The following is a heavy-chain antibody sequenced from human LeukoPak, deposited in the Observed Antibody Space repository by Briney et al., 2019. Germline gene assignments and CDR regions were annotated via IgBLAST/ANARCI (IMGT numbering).Heavy chain of an antibody. J-gene: IGHJ5*02. CDR3: ARDRAVAGTGNWFDP. Sequence: ASVKVSCKASGYTFTDYFIHWVRQAPGQGLEWMGWINPHSGGRNSGQKFQGRVTMTRDTSISTAYMELSRLRSDDTAVYYCARDRAVAGTGNWFDPWGQGTLVTVSS. CDR2: INPHSGGR. CDR1: GYTFTDYF. V-gene: IGHV1-2*02. D-gene: IGHD6-19*01.